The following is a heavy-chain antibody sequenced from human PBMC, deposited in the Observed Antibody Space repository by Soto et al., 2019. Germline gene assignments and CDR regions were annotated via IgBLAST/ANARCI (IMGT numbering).Heavy chain of an antibody. D-gene: IGHD3-3*01. CDR2: INHSGST. CDR1: GGSFSGYY. J-gene: IGHJ6*02. CDR3: ARVYDFWRYGMDV. Sequence: WETLSLTCAVYGGSFSGYYWSWIRQPPGKGLEWIGEINHSGSTNYNPSLKSRVTISVDTSKNQFSLKLSSVTAADTAVYYCARVYDFWRYGMDVWGQGTTVTVSS. V-gene: IGHV4-34*01.